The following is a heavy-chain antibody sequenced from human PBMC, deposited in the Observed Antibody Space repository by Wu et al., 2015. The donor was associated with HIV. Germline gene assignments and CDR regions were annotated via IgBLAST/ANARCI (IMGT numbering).Heavy chain of an antibody. Sequence: QVQMVQSGAEVRKPGASVKVSCKASGYSFTNFDINWVRQATGQGLEWVGWMNPNTGNRGYAQKFQGRVTFTKNTSISTAYMDLSSLTSADTGVYFCARGYLVSRETRDYYMDVWGKGTTVSVFS. V-gene: IGHV1-8*03. CDR2: MNPNTGNR. CDR3: ARGYLVSRETRDYYMDV. J-gene: IGHJ6*03. CDR1: GYSFTNFD. D-gene: IGHD1-14*01.